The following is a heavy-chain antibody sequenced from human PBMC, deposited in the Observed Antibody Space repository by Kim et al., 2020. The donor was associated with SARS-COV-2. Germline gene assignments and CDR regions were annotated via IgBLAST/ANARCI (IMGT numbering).Heavy chain of an antibody. CDR3: ARLSGSYYYYYSMDV. Sequence: GESLKISCKGSGYSFTSYWIGWVRQMPGKGLEWMGIIYPGDSDTRYSPSFQGQVTISADKSISTAYLQWSSLKASDTAMYYCARLSGSYYYYYSMDVWGQGTTVTVSS. CDR2: IYPGDSDT. V-gene: IGHV5-51*01. J-gene: IGHJ6*02. D-gene: IGHD1-26*01. CDR1: GYSFTSYW.